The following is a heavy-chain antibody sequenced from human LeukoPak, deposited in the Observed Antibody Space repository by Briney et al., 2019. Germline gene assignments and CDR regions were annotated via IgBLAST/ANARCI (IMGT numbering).Heavy chain of an antibody. D-gene: IGHD6-13*01. J-gene: IGHJ6*03. V-gene: IGHV4-4*09. CDR2: IYTSGST. CDR1: GGSISSYY. Sequence: SETLSLTCTVSGGSISSYYWSWIRQPPGKGLEWIGYIYTSGSTNYIPSLKSRVTISVDTSKNQFSLKLSSVTAADTAVYYCARLTSGYSSSWYPGYYYYYMDVWGKGTTVTVSS. CDR3: ARLTSGYSSSWYPGYYYYYMDV.